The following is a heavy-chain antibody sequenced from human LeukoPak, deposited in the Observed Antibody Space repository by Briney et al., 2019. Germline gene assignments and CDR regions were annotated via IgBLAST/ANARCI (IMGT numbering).Heavy chain of an antibody. Sequence: ASETLSLTCTVSGGSISSSSYYWGWIRQPPGKGLEWIGNIYYSGSTYYNPSLKSRVTISVDTSKNQFSLKLSSVTAADTAVYYCARESTVWLEPFDFWGQGTLVTVSS. CDR2: IYYSGST. D-gene: IGHD6-19*01. CDR3: ARESTVWLEPFDF. V-gene: IGHV4-39*07. J-gene: IGHJ4*02. CDR1: GGSISSSSYY.